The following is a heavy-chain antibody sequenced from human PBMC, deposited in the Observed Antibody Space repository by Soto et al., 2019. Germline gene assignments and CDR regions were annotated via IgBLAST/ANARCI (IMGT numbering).Heavy chain of an antibody. V-gene: IGHV3-66*01. CDR2: IYSGGST. D-gene: IGHD4-4*01. CDR3: ARSLTVTTYYYYYYMDV. J-gene: IGHJ6*03. Sequence: GGSLRLSCAASGFTVSSNYMSWVRQAPGKGLEWVSVIYSGGSTYYADSVKGRFTISRDNSKNTLYLQMNSLRAEDTAVYYCARSLTVTTYYYYYYMDVWGKGTTVTVSS. CDR1: GFTVSSNY.